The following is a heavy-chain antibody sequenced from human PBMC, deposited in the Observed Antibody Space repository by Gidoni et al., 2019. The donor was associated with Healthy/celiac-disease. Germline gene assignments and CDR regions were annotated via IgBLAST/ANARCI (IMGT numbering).Heavy chain of an antibody. Sequence: QVQLQESGPGLVKPSQTLSLTCTVSGGSISSGSYYWRWIRKPAGKGREWIGRIYTRGSTNYNPSLKSRVTISVDTSKNQFSLKLSSVTAADTAVYYCASLTTVTPFDAFDILGQGTMVTVSS. CDR1: GGSISSGSYY. V-gene: IGHV4-61*02. CDR2: IYTRGST. D-gene: IGHD4-17*01. CDR3: ASLTTVTPFDAFDI. J-gene: IGHJ3*02.